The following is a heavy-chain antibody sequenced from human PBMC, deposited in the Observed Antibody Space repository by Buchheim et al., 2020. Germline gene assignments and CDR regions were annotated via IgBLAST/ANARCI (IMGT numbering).Heavy chain of an antibody. V-gene: IGHV3-23*01. D-gene: IGHD5-12*01. Sequence: EVQLLESGGGLVQPGGSLRLSCAASGFTFSNYAMSWVRLAPGKGLEWVSGISGSGGSTYYADSVKGRFTISRDTSKNTLYLQMNSLRAEDTAVYYCAKQVYSGYDRARAFDYWGQGTL. CDR3: AKQVYSGYDRARAFDY. CDR2: ISGSGGST. J-gene: IGHJ4*02. CDR1: GFTFSNYA.